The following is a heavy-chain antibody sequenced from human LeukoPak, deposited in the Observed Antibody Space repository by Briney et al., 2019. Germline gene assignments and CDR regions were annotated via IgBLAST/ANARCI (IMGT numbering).Heavy chain of an antibody. Sequence: ASVKVSCKASGYTFTSYHMHWVRQAPGQGLEWMGIINPSGASTSYAQKFQGRVTMTRDMSTSTVYMELSSLRSEDTAVYYCARGGDPLRFLEWLSTAYYYYMDVWGKGTTVTVSS. V-gene: IGHV1-46*01. CDR2: INPSGAST. J-gene: IGHJ6*03. CDR3: ARGGDPLRFLEWLSTAYYYYMDV. D-gene: IGHD3-3*01. CDR1: GYTFTSYH.